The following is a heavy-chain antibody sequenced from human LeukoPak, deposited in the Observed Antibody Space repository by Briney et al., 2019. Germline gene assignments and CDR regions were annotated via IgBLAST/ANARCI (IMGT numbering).Heavy chain of an antibody. Sequence: PGTSLRLSCATSGFTFRTTGVHWVRQAPGKGLEWVALMSSDGINTYYADSVKGRFTVSRDSSRDTLYLQMNSVRPDDTAVYYCAKDHSDSGRAFEYWGRGTLVTVSS. J-gene: IGHJ4*02. CDR3: AKDHSDSGRAFEY. CDR1: GFTFRTTG. V-gene: IGHV3-30*18. CDR2: MSSDGINT. D-gene: IGHD1-26*01.